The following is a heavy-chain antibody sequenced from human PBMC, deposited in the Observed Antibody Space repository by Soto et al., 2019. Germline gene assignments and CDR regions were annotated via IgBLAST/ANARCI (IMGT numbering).Heavy chain of an antibody. D-gene: IGHD4-17*01. Sequence: SETLSLTCTVSGGSISSYYWSWIRQPPGKGLEWIGYIYYSGSTNYNPSLKSRVTISVDTSKNQFSLKLSSVTAADTAVYYCARVVYGDYEYFEYWGQGTLVTVSS. V-gene: IGHV4-59*01. CDR3: ARVVYGDYEYFEY. CDR1: GGSISSYY. J-gene: IGHJ4*02. CDR2: IYYSGST.